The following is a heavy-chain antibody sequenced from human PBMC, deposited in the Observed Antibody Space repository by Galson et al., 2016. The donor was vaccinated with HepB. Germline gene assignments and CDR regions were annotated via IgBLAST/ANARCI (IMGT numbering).Heavy chain of an antibody. J-gene: IGHJ4*02. CDR3: ACLTWRGRDSRGNLFLFDY. Sequence: PALVKPTQTLTLACTFSGFSLLTNGVGVGWIRQTPGQALEWLALIYWADDQRYSPSLRSTLTITKDIRKNQVVLTMTDIDPVDSGTFYCACLTWRGRDSRGNLFLFDYWGQGIRVTVSS. CDR1: GFSLLTNGVG. CDR2: IYWADDQ. D-gene: IGHD4-23*01. V-gene: IGHV2-5*02.